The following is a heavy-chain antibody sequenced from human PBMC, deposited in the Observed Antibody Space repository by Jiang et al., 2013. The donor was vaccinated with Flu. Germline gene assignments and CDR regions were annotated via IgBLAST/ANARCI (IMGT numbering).Heavy chain of an antibody. V-gene: IGHV3-23*01. Sequence: VQLLESGGGLVQPGGSLRLSCGASGFTFSSYAMSWVRQAPGKGLEWVSGISGIGSGDTYYADSVKGRFTISRDNSKNTLYLQMNSLRGEDTAVYYCAKVQSRYYYAMDVWGKGTTVTVSA. J-gene: IGHJ6*04. CDR3: AKVQSRYYYAMDV. CDR2: ISGIGSGDT. CDR1: GFTFSSYA.